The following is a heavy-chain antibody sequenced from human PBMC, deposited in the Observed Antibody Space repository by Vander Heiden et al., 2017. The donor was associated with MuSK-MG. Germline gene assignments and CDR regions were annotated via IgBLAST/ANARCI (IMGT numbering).Heavy chain of an antibody. D-gene: IGHD1-26*01. CDR2: INAGNGNT. CDR1: GYTFTSYA. J-gene: IGHJ6*02. V-gene: IGHV1-3*01. Sequence: QVQLVQSGAEVKKPGASVKVSCKASGYTFTSYAQHWLRQAPGQRLEWMGWINAGNGNTKYSQKFQGRVTITRDTSASTAYMELSSLRSEDTAVYYCARVGGSYYFYYYGMDVWGQGTTGTVSS. CDR3: ARVGGSYYFYYYGMDV.